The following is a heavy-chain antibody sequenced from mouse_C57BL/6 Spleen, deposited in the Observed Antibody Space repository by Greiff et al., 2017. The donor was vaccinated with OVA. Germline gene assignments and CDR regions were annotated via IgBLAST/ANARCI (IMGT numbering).Heavy chain of an antibody. CDR3: TRRDSSSFFDY. CDR2: ISSGGDYI. D-gene: IGHD1-1*01. CDR1: GFTFSSYA. V-gene: IGHV5-9-1*02. J-gene: IGHJ2*01. Sequence: DVMLVESGEGLVKPGGSLKLSCAASGFTFSSYAMSWVRQTPEKRLEWVAYISSGGDYIYYADTVKGRFTISRDNARNTLYLQMSSLKSEDTAMYYCTRRDSSSFFDYWGQGTTLTVSS.